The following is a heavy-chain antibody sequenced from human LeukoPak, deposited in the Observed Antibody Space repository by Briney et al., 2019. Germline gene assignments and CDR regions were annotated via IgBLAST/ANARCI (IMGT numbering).Heavy chain of an antibody. CDR1: GDSVTNHY. CDR3: EGSGGLSNQGAVFDY. D-gene: IGHD3-10*01. J-gene: IGHJ4*02. CDR2: IYYSGSI. Sequence: SETLSLTCIVSGDSVTNHYWSLIRQPPGKGLEWLGYIYYSGSINYNPSLKSRVTISVDTPRNQFSMKLNSVTAADASVYYCEGSGGLSNQGAVFDYWGQGTLVTVSS. V-gene: IGHV4-59*02.